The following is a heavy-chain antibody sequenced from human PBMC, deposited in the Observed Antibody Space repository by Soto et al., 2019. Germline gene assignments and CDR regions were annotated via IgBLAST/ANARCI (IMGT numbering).Heavy chain of an antibody. Sequence: SVKVSCKASGGTFSSYAISWVRQAPGQGLEWMGGIIPIFGTANYAQKFQGRVTITADESTSTAYMELSSLRSEDTAVYYCASLRSRWLQLGYGMDVWGQGTTVTVSS. CDR2: IIPIFGTA. D-gene: IGHD5-12*01. J-gene: IGHJ6*02. CDR3: ASLRSRWLQLGYGMDV. CDR1: GGTFSSYA. V-gene: IGHV1-69*13.